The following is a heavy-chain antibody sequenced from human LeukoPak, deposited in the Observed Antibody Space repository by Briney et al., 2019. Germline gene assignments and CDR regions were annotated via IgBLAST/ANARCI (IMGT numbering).Heavy chain of an antibody. CDR3: ARVRTGITGKWYFDF. D-gene: IGHD1-1*01. CDR2: ISSSGSTI. V-gene: IGHV3-48*03. CDR1: GFTFSSYE. Sequence: PGGSLRLSCAASGFTFSSYEMNWVRQAPGKGLEWVSYISSSGSTIYYADSVKGRFTISRDNAKNSLYLQMDILRAENTAVYYCARVRTGITGKWYFDFWGRGTLVTVSS. J-gene: IGHJ2*01.